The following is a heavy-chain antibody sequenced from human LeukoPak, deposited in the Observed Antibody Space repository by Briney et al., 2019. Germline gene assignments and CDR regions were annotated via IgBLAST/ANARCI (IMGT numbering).Heavy chain of an antibody. CDR3: ARAGVWFGELGDAFDI. CDR1: GYTFTGYY. J-gene: IGHJ3*02. CDR2: INPNSGGT. Sequence: ASVKVSCKASGYTFTGYYMHGVRQAPGQGLEWMGWINPNSGGTNYAQKFQGRVTMTRDTSISTAYMELSRLRSDDTAVYYCARAGVWFGELGDAFDIWGQGTMVTVSS. D-gene: IGHD3-10*01. V-gene: IGHV1-2*02.